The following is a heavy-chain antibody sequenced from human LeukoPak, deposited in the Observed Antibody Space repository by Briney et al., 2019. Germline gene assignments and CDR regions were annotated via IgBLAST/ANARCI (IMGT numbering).Heavy chain of an antibody. CDR1: GFAFSDHY. CDR2: IRDKGNSYTT. D-gene: IGHD3-22*01. V-gene: IGHV3-72*01. CDR3: ARDRYYYDSSGYYVN. Sequence: GGSLRLSCAASGFAFSDHYMDWVRQAPGKGLEWVGRIRDKGNSYTTEYAASVKGRFTISRDDSKNSVYLQMNSLKTEDTAVYYCARDRYYYDSSGYYVNWGQGTLVTVSS. J-gene: IGHJ4*02.